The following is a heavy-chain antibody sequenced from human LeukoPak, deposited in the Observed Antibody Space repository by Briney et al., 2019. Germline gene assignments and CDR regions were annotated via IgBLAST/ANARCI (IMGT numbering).Heavy chain of an antibody. Sequence: ASVKVSCKSSGYTFTNYDINWVRQATGQGLEWMGWMNPSSGDTGYAQKFQGRVTMTRNTSISTAYMELSSLTSEDTAVYYCASHLGNADVLLDYWGLGTLVTVSS. CDR1: GYTFTNYD. J-gene: IGHJ4*02. D-gene: IGHD1-1*01. CDR2: MNPSSGDT. CDR3: ASHLGNADVLLDY. V-gene: IGHV1-8*01.